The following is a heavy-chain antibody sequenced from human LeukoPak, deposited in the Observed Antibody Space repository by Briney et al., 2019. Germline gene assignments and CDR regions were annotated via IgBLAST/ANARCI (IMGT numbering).Heavy chain of an antibody. D-gene: IGHD6-19*01. J-gene: IGHJ4*02. CDR1: GFTFTSFG. V-gene: IGHV3-30*18. Sequence: GGSLRLSCAASGFTFTSFGIHWVRQAPGKGLDWVAVISFDGSDKYYADSVKGRFTISRDNSKNTLYLQMNSLRAEDTAVYYCAKAQEGSSGWNYWGQGTLVTVSS. CDR3: AKAQEGSSGWNY. CDR2: ISFDGSDK.